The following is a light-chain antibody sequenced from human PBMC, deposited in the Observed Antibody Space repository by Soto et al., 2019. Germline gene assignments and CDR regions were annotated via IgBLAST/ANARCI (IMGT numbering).Light chain of an antibody. Sequence: QSVLTQPPSVSGAPGQRVTISCTGSSSDIGAPYDVHWYQHLPGTAPKLLIYGNNNRPSGVPDRFSGSKSGTSASLAISGLQAEDEADYYCSSYTSSSTYVFGTGTKVTVL. CDR3: SSYTSSSTYV. J-gene: IGLJ1*01. CDR2: GNN. CDR1: SSDIGAPYD. V-gene: IGLV1-40*01.